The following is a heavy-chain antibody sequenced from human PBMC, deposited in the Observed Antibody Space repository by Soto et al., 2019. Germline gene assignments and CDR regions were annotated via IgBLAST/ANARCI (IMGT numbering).Heavy chain of an antibody. D-gene: IGHD6-13*01. CDR2: ISWNSGSI. J-gene: IGHJ4*02. V-gene: IGHV3-9*01. Sequence: EVQLVESGGGLVQPGRSLRLSFAASGFTFDDYAMHWVRQAPGKGLEWVSGISWNSGSIGYADSVKGRFTISRDNAKNSLYLQMNSLRAEDTALYYCAKMAYSSSWYYFDYWGQGTLVTVSS. CDR1: GFTFDDYA. CDR3: AKMAYSSSWYYFDY.